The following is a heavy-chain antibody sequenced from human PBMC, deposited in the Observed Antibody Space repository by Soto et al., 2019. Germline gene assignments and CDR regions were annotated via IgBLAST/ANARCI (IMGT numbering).Heavy chain of an antibody. CDR2: INPSGST. V-gene: IGHV4-34*01. CDR1: GGSFSGYY. D-gene: IGHD6-19*01. J-gene: IGHJ4*02. Sequence: QVQLQQWGAGLLKPSETLSLTCAVYGGSFSGYYWSWIRQPPGKGLEWIGEINPSGSTNYNPSLKSRVTISVDTSKNQFSLKLSSVTAADTAVYYCARGRQWLLIDYWGQGTLVTVSS. CDR3: ARGRQWLLIDY.